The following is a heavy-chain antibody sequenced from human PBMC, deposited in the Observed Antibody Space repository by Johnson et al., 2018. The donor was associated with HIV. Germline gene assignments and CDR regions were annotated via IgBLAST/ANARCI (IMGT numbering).Heavy chain of an antibody. CDR3: ARDRNYYDSSAQGAFDI. V-gene: IGHV3-53*02. CDR1: GFTVSSNY. CDR2: IYSGGST. Sequence: VQLVETGGGLIQPGGSLRLSCAASGFTVSSNYMSWVRQAPGKGLEWVSVIYSGGSTYSADSVKGRFTISRDNSKNTLYLQMNSLRAEDTAVYYCARDRNYYDSSAQGAFDIWGQGTMVTVSS. J-gene: IGHJ3*02. D-gene: IGHD3-22*01.